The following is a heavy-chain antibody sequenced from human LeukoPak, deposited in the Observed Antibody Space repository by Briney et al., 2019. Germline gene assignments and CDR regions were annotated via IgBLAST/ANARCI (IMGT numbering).Heavy chain of an antibody. CDR3: ARASGGIGRYDI. Sequence: PSETLSLTCTVSGASISSGDYFWGWIRQPPGKGLEWIGYIYYSGTTFSNPSLKSRISISLDTSKNQFSLKLTSVTAADTAVYFCARASGGIGRYDIWGQGTMVTVSS. V-gene: IGHV4-30-4*01. D-gene: IGHD3-16*01. CDR1: GASISSGDYF. J-gene: IGHJ3*02. CDR2: IYYSGTT.